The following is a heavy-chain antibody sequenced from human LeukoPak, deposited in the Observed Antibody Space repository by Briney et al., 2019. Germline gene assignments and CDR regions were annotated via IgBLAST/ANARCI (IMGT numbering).Heavy chain of an antibody. V-gene: IGHV6-1*01. D-gene: IGHD3-16*01. CDR1: GDIVSGSSVA. CDR2: TYYRSKLLV. J-gene: IGHJ4*02. CDR3: TRFYDTNSFDY. Sequence: SQTLSLTCALSGDIVSGSSVAWNWIRQSPSRGLEWLGRTYYRSKLLVDYAGSLKGRITINADTSKNQLSLQLHSVTPEDTAMYYCTRFYDTNSFDYWGQGTLVTVSS.